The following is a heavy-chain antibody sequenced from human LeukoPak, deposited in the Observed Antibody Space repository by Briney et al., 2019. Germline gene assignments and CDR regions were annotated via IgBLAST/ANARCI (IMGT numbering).Heavy chain of an antibody. CDR2: IFGAGST. D-gene: IGHD5-24*01. V-gene: IGHV3-66*02. CDR3: ARGDREMPLPNNYFDS. Sequence: GGSLRLSCAASGFTVSSDYMTWVRQAPGKGLEWVSVIFGAGSTYYADSVKGRFTISRDLSRNTLYLQMNSLRAEDTAVYFCARGDREMPLPNNYFDSWGQEPWSPSPQ. CDR1: GFTVSSDY. J-gene: IGHJ4*01.